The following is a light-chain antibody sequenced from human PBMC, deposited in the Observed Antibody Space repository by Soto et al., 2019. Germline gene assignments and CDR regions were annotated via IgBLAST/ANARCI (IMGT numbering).Light chain of an antibody. CDR2: GAY. V-gene: IGKV3-20*01. Sequence: EIVWPPSPGTLSLSPVKRATLSCRASQSISSSYLAWYHKRPGQDHRILIYGAYSRATGIPDRFSGSGSGTDFTLTISRLEPEECAVDDGRQYGRSPLTVGPGTKVDIK. CDR1: QSISSSY. CDR3: RQYGRSPLT. J-gene: IGKJ3*01.